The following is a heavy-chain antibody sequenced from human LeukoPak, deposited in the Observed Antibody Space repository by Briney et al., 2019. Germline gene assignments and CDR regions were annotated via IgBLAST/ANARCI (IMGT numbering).Heavy chain of an antibody. D-gene: IGHD6-19*01. Sequence: SLRLSCAASGFTFDDYGMSWVRQAPGKGLEWVAGIGLNRGNIGYVDSVKGRFTISRDNAKNSLYLQMNNLRAEDTALYYCAKDIGSGWYGGFDSWGQGTLVTVSS. CDR2: IGLNRGNI. CDR3: AKDIGSGWYGGFDS. J-gene: IGHJ4*02. V-gene: IGHV3-9*01. CDR1: GFTFDDYG.